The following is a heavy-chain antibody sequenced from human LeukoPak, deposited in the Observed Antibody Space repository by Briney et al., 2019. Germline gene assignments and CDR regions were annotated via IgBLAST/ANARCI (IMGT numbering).Heavy chain of an antibody. CDR1: GGSISSYY. V-gene: IGHV4-4*07. D-gene: IGHD3-3*01. J-gene: IGHJ6*03. CDR3: AREEGITIFGVAIVDYYYYYMDV. CDR2: IYTSGST. Sequence: PSETLSLTCTVSGGSISSYYWSWIRQPAGKGLEWIGRIYTSGSTNYNPSLKSRVTISVDTSKNQFSLKLSSVTAADTAVYYCAREEGITIFGVAIVDYYYYYMDVWGKGTTVTVSS.